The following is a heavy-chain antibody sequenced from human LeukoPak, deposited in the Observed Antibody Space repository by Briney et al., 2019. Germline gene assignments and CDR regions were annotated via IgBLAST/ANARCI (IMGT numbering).Heavy chain of an antibody. Sequence: GGSLRLSCAASGFTFSSYSMNWVRQAPGKGLEWVANIKQDGSEKYYVDSVKGRFTISRDNAKNSLYLQMNSLRAEDTAVYYCARESPPQYSYDSSSYLGPMDAFDIWGQGTMVTVSS. V-gene: IGHV3-7*01. CDR3: ARESPPQYSYDSSSYLGPMDAFDI. D-gene: IGHD3-22*01. CDR1: GFTFSSYS. J-gene: IGHJ3*02. CDR2: IKQDGSEK.